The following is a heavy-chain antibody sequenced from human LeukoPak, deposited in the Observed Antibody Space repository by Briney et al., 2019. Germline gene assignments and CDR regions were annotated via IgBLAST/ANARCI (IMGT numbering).Heavy chain of an antibody. J-gene: IGHJ5*02. Sequence: SETLSLTCTVSGGSISSYYWSWIRQPPGKGLEWIGYIYYSGSTNYNPSLKSRVTISVDTSKNQFSLKLSSVTAADTAVYYCARVICSGGSCSRFDPWGQGTLVTVSS. CDR3: ARVICSGGSCSRFDP. CDR1: GGSISSYY. D-gene: IGHD2-15*01. CDR2: IYYSGST. V-gene: IGHV4-59*12.